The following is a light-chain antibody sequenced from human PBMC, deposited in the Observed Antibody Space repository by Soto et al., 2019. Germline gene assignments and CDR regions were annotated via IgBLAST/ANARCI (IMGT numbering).Light chain of an antibody. Sequence: QSALTQTASVSGSPGQSITISCSGTPSDIGAYNYVSWYQHLPGKAPKVIIYDGTNRPSGVSSRFSGSKSGTTASLTISGLQAEDEANYYCGSYTISSTLMIFGGGTKVTVL. CDR1: PSDIGAYNY. CDR2: DGT. J-gene: IGLJ2*01. CDR3: GSYTISSTLMI. V-gene: IGLV2-14*03.